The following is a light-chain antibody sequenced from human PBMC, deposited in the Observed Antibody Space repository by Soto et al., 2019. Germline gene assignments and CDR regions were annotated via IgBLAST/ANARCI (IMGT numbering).Light chain of an antibody. CDR1: QSISSY. CDR2: AAS. Sequence: DIHMPQSPSSLSASLGDRVTITCRASQSISSYLNWYQQKPGKAPKLLIYAASSLQSGVPSRFSGSGSGTDFTLTISSLQPEDFANYYCQQSYSTPPITFGHGTRREIK. CDR3: QQSYSTPPIT. J-gene: IGKJ5*01. V-gene: IGKV1-39*01.